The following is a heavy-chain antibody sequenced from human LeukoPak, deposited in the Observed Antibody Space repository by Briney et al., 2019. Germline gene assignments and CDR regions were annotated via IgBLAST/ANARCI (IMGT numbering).Heavy chain of an antibody. CDR2: IIPILGIA. J-gene: IGHJ5*02. V-gene: IGHV1-69*04. CDR1: GGTFSSYA. Sequence: SVKVSCEASGGTFSSYAISWVRQAPGQGLEWMGRIIPILGIANYAQKFQGRVTITADKSTSTAYMELSSLRSEDTAAYYCAREPEGAWGQGTLVTVSS. CDR3: AREPEGA.